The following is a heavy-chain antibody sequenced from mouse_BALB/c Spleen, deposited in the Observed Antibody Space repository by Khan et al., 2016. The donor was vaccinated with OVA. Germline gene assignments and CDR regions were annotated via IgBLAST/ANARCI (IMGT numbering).Heavy chain of an antibody. D-gene: IGHD3-3*01. CDR3: ARRAPDDAMDY. J-gene: IGHJ4*01. V-gene: IGHV1S132*01. CDR2: IYPATGST. Sequence: QVQLQQSGAEVVRPGASVKLSCKTSGYIFTSFWTQWVKQRSGQGLEWIARIYPATGSTYYNEKFKGKATLTADKSSNTVYMQLSSLKSEDSAVYFCARRAPDDAMDYWGQGTSVTVSS. CDR1: GYIFTSFW.